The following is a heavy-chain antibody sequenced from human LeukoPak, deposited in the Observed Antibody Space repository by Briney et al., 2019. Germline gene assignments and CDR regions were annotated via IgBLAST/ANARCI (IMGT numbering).Heavy chain of an antibody. CDR2: ISSYTDDT. D-gene: IGHD3-22*01. Sequence: ASVKVSCKASGYTFTSYGVNWVRQAPEQGLEWMGWISSYTDDTSYSQKFQDRITMTTDSSTNTAYVELKSLRSDDTAMYYCARGSRYYDSSGYYEALDIWGQGTMVTVSS. CDR1: GYTFTSYG. V-gene: IGHV1-18*01. J-gene: IGHJ3*02. CDR3: ARGSRYYDSSGYYEALDI.